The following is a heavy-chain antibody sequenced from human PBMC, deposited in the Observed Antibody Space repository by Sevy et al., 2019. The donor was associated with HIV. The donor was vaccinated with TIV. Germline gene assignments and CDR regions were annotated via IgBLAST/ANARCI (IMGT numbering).Heavy chain of an antibody. CDR1: GGTFSSYA. J-gene: IGHJ6*02. V-gene: IGHV1-69*13. CDR2: IIPIFGTA. D-gene: IGHD3-10*01. Sequence: ASVKVSCKASGGTFSSYAISWVRQAPGQGLEWMGGIIPIFGTANYAQKFQGRVTITADESTSTAYMELSSLRSEETAVYYCARGSITMVRGVIRGSYYYYGMDVWGQGTTVTVSS. CDR3: ARGSITMVRGVIRGSYYYYGMDV.